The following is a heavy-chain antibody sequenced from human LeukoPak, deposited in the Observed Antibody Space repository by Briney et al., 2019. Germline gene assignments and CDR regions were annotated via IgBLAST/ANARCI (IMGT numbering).Heavy chain of an antibody. CDR3: ARDPGSIFGVVPDYYGMDV. J-gene: IGHJ6*02. CDR1: GGSISSYY. CDR2: IYTSGNT. Sequence: SETLSLTCTVSGGSISSYYWSWIRQPAGKGLEWIGRIYTSGNTNYNPSLKSRVTMSVDTSKNQFSLKLSSVTAVDTAVYYCARDPGSIFGVVPDYYGMDVWGQGTTVTVSS. V-gene: IGHV4-4*07. D-gene: IGHD3-3*01.